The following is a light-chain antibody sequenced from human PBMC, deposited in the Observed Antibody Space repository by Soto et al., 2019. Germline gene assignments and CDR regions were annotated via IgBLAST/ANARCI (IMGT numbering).Light chain of an antibody. Sequence: EIVLTQSPGTLSLSPGERATLSCRASQSVSSSYLAWYQQKPGQAPRLLIYGASSRATGIPDRFSGSGSGTDFTLTISRLEPEDFAVYYCQHRSEWPVSFGQGTRLETK. CDR3: QHRSEWPVS. CDR1: QSVSSSY. V-gene: IGKV3D-20*02. CDR2: GAS. J-gene: IGKJ5*01.